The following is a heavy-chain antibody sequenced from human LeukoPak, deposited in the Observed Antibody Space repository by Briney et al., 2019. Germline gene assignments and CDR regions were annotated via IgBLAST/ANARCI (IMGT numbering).Heavy chain of an antibody. V-gene: IGHV1-2*02. CDR1: GYTFTGYY. CDR2: INPNSGGT. D-gene: IGHD3-10*01. J-gene: IGHJ4*02. Sequence: ASVKLSCTASGYTFTGYYMHWVRKAPGQGHEWMGLINPNSGGTNYTTQLQSVVTMTRDTSISTAYMELSRLRSDDTAVYYCARAHYYGSGSQEVWGQRALVSVSS. CDR3: ARAHYYGSGSQEV.